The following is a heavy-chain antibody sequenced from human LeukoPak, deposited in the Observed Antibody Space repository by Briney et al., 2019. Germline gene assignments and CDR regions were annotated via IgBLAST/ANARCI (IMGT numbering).Heavy chain of an antibody. CDR1: GFTFSDYY. V-gene: IGHV3-11*01. CDR2: ISSSGSTI. Sequence: GGSLRLSCAASGFTFSDYYISWIRQAPGKGLEWVSYISSSGSTIYYADSVKGRFTISRDNAKNSLYLQMNSMRAEDTAVYYCARDRRTYYYDSKGFDIWGQGTMVTVSS. J-gene: IGHJ3*02. D-gene: IGHD3-22*01. CDR3: ARDRRTYYYDSKGFDI.